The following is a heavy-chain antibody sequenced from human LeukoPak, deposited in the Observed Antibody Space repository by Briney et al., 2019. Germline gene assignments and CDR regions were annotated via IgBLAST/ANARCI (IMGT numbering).Heavy chain of an antibody. CDR3: ARGNELLWFGELSHPIDY. V-gene: IGHV5-51*01. J-gene: IGHJ4*02. D-gene: IGHD3-10*01. CDR1: YW. Sequence: YWSWIRQPPGKGLEWMGIIYPGDSDTRYSPSFQGQVTISADKSISTAYLQWSSLKASDTAMYYCARGNELLWFGELSHPIDYWGQGTLVTVSS. CDR2: IYPGDSDT.